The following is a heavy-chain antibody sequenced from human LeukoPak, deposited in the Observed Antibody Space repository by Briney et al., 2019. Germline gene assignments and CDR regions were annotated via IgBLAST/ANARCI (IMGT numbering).Heavy chain of an antibody. Sequence: GGSLRLSCAASGFTFSSYAMHWVRQAPGKGLEWVAVISYDGSNKYYADSVKGRFTISRDNSKNTLYLQMNSLRAEDTAVYYRARDKTYYGSVRYYYYYGMDVWGQGTTVTVSS. D-gene: IGHD3-10*01. CDR2: ISYDGSNK. CDR1: GFTFSSYA. CDR3: ARDKTYYGSVRYYYYYGMDV. V-gene: IGHV3-30-3*01. J-gene: IGHJ6*02.